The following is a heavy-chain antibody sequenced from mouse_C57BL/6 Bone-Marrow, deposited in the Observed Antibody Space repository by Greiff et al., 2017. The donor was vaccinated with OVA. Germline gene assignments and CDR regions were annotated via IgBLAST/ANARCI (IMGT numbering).Heavy chain of an antibody. CDR3: APYGFPFAY. D-gene: IGHD2-10*02. CDR1: GFNIKDYY. CDR2: IDPEDGET. Sequence: EVKLVESGAELVKPGASVKLSCTASGFNIKDYYMHWVKQRTEQGLEWIGRIDPEDGETKYAPKFQGKATITADTSSNTACLQLSSLTSEDTAVYYCAPYGFPFAYWGQGTLVTVSA. J-gene: IGHJ3*01. V-gene: IGHV14-2*01.